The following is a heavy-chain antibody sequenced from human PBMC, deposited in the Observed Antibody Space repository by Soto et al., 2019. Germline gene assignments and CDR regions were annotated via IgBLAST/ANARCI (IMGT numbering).Heavy chain of an antibody. CDR1: GGTFSSYS. V-gene: IGHV1-69*13. J-gene: IGHJ4*02. D-gene: IGHD6-6*01. Sequence: SVKVSCKASGGTFSSYSISWVRQAPGQGLEWMGGIIPIFGTANYAQKFQGRVTITADESTSTAYMELSSLRSEDTAVYYCAIEYSSSPPYYPIGYWGQGTLVNVSS. CDR2: IIPIFGTA. CDR3: AIEYSSSPPYYPIGY.